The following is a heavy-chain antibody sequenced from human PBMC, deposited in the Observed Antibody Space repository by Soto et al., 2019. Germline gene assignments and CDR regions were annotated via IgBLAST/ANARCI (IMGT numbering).Heavy chain of an antibody. CDR2: IYYSGST. D-gene: IGHD3-9*01. CDR3: ARHALPYFDWLPGGLDY. CDR1: GGSIGLYY. Sequence: SETLSLTCTVSGGSIGLYYWSWIRQPPGKGLEWIGYIYYSGSTNSNPSLKSRVTISLDTSKNQFSLKLRSVTAADTAVYFCARHALPYFDWLPGGLDYWGQGTLVTVSS. V-gene: IGHV4-59*08. J-gene: IGHJ4*02.